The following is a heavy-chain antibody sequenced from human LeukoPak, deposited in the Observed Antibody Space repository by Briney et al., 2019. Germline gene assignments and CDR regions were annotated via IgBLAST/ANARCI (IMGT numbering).Heavy chain of an antibody. V-gene: IGHV4-59*08. CDR2: IYYSGST. CDR1: GGSISSYY. D-gene: IGHD6-13*01. CDR3: ARPRIAAAPHDAFDI. J-gene: IGHJ3*02. Sequence: NASETLSLTCTVSGGSISSYYWSWIRQPPGKGLEWIGYIYYSGSTNYNPSLKSRVTISVDTSKNQFSLKLSSVTAADTAVYYCARPRIAAAPHDAFDIWGQGTMATVSS.